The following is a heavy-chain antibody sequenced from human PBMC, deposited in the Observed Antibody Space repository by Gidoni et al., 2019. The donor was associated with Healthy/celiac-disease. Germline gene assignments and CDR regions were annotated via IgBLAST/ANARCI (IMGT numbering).Heavy chain of an antibody. V-gene: IGHV1-2*02. CDR1: GYTFTGYY. D-gene: IGHD6-13*01. CDR2: INSNSGGT. CDR3: ARVSLGQQLVHLY. Sequence: QVQLVQYGAEVKKPGASVKVSCTASGYTFTGYYMHWVRQAPGQGLEWLGWINSNSGGTNDAKKFKGGVTRTRDTSISTAYMELSRLRSDDTAVYYCARVSLGQQLVHLYWGQGTLVTVSS. J-gene: IGHJ4*02.